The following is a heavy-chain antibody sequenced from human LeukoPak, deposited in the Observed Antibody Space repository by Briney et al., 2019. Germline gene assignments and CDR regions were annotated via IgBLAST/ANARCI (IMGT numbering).Heavy chain of an antibody. CDR3: ARQGSWYFAFDI. D-gene: IGHD6-13*01. J-gene: IGHJ3*02. V-gene: IGHV3-66*01. CDR1: GFTVSSNY. Sequence: GGSLGLSCAASGFTVSSNYMSWVRQAPGKGLEWVSVIYSGGSTYYADSVKGRFTISRDNSKNTLYLQMNSLRAEDTAVYYCARQGSWYFAFDIWGQGTMVTVSS. CDR2: IYSGGST.